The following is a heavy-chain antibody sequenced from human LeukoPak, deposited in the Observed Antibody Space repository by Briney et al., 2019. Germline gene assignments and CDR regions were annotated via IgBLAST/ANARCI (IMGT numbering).Heavy chain of an antibody. D-gene: IGHD6-13*01. J-gene: IGHJ5*02. CDR2: ISGGTYST. Sequence: PGGSLRLSCAASGFTFSNYAMSWVRQAPGKGLEWVSAISGGTYSTYYADSVKGRFTISRDNSKNTLYLQVNNLRAEDTAIYYCARGVIAAAGGNNWFDPWGQGTLVTVSS. CDR3: ARGVIAAAGGNNWFDP. V-gene: IGHV3-23*01. CDR1: GFTFSNYA.